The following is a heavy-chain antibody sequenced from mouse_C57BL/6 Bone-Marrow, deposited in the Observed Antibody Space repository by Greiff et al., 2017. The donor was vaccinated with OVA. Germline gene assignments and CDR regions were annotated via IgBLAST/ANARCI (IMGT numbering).Heavy chain of an antibody. Sequence: QVHVKQPGTELVKPGASVKLSCKASGYTFTSYWMHWVKQRPGQGLEWIGNINPSNGGTNYNEKFKSKARLTVDKSSSTDYMQLSILTSEDYAVYYCAPTGTDYWGRGTTLTGSS. CDR3: APTGTDY. D-gene: IGHD4-1*01. V-gene: IGHV1-53*01. J-gene: IGHJ2*01. CDR1: GYTFTSYW. CDR2: INPSNGGT.